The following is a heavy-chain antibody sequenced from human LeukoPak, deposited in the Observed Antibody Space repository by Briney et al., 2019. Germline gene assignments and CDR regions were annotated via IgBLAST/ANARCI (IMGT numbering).Heavy chain of an antibody. CDR1: GFTFSSYG. Sequence: PGRSLRLSCAASGFTFSSYGMHWVRQATGKGLEWVAVISYDGSNKYYADSVKGRFTISRDNSKNTLYLQMNSLRAEDTAVYYCAKDGAVAATTNFDYWGQGTLVTVSS. V-gene: IGHV3-30*18. CDR3: AKDGAVAATTNFDY. CDR2: ISYDGSNK. D-gene: IGHD6-19*01. J-gene: IGHJ4*02.